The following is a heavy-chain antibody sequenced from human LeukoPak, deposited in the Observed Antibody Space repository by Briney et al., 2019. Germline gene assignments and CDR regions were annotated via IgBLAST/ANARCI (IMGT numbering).Heavy chain of an antibody. CDR2: IYYSGST. CDR1: GGSISSYY. J-gene: IGHJ4*02. D-gene: IGHD5-24*01. Sequence: SETLSLTCTVSGGSISSYYWSWIRQPPGKGLEWIGYIYYSGSTNYNPSLKSRVTISVDTSKNQFSLKLSSVTAADTAVYYCARLRWLQLIDYWGQGTLVTVSP. CDR3: ARLRWLQLIDY. V-gene: IGHV4-59*01.